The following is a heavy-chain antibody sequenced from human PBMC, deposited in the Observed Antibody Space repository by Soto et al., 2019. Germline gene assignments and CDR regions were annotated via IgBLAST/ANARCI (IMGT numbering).Heavy chain of an antibody. CDR2: INSDGTRI. Sequence: QAGGSLRLSCAASGFTFTNYRIRWVRQAPGKGLVWVARINSDGTRINYADSVKGRFTISRDNAKNTVFLQMNSLRDEDSAVYFCARAGDWNYVQDFWGQGTLVTVSS. J-gene: IGHJ4*02. CDR3: ARAGDWNYVQDF. V-gene: IGHV3-74*01. D-gene: IGHD1-7*01. CDR1: GFTFTNYR.